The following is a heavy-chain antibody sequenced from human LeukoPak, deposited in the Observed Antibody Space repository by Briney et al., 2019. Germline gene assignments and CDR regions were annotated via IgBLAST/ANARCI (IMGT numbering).Heavy chain of an antibody. CDR1: GFTFSSYW. Sequence: GGSLRLSCAASGFTFSSYWMHWVRQAPGKGLVWVSRINGDGSDTSYADSVRGRFTISRDNAKNTLFLQMNSLRGDDTAVYYCATVAGDCSGGRCYLLRFDYWGQGTLVTVSS. CDR2: INGDGSDT. CDR3: ATVAGDCSGGRCYLLRFDY. D-gene: IGHD2-15*01. V-gene: IGHV3-74*01. J-gene: IGHJ4*02.